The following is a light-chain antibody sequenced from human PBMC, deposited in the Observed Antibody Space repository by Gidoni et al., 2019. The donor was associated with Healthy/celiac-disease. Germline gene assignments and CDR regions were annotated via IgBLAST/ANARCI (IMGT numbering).Light chain of an antibody. V-gene: IGKV3-20*01. J-gene: IGKJ1*01. CDR2: GAS. Sequence: EIVLTQSPGTLSLSPGERATLSCRASQSVSSRDLAWYQQKPGQAPRLLIYGASSRATGIPARFNGSGSATDFTLTISRLDPEDFAVYYCKQYGSSQTFGQGTKVEIK. CDR1: QSVSSRD. CDR3: KQYGSSQT.